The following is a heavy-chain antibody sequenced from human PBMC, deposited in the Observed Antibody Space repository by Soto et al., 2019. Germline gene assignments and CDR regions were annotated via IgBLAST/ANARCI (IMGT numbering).Heavy chain of an antibody. Sequence: ASVKVSCKASGYTFTSYAMHWVRQAPGERLEWMGWINAGNGNTKYSQKFQGRVTITRDTSASTAYMELSSLRSEDAAVYYCASSLYGDYASISPRNRMDVWGQGTTVTVSS. D-gene: IGHD4-17*01. CDR3: ASSLYGDYASISPRNRMDV. J-gene: IGHJ6*02. CDR1: GYTFTSYA. V-gene: IGHV1-3*01. CDR2: INAGNGNT.